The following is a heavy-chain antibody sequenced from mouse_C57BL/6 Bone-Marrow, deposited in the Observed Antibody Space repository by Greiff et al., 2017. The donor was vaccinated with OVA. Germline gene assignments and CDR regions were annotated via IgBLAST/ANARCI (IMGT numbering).Heavy chain of an antibody. J-gene: IGHJ4*01. CDR3: ARGRLSGSSYDYYAMDY. Sequence: EVKLQESGPGLVKPSQSLSLTCSVTGYSITSGYYWNWIRQFPGNKLEWMGYISYDGSNNYNPSLKNRISITRDTYKNQFFLKLNSVTTEDTATYYCARGRLSGSSYDYYAMDYWGQGTSVTVSS. CDR2: ISYDGSN. V-gene: IGHV3-6*01. D-gene: IGHD1-1*01. CDR1: GYSITSGYY.